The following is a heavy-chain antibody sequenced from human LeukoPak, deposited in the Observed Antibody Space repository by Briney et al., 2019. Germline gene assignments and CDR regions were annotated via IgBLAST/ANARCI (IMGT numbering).Heavy chain of an antibody. J-gene: IGHJ6*03. V-gene: IGHV4-30-2*01. CDR2: IYHSGST. CDR3: ARVGSDYDFWSGYSYYYYYYMDV. Sequence: SQTLSLTCTVSGGSISSGGYYWSWIRQPPGKGLEWIGYIYHSGSTYYNPSLKSRVTISVDRSKNQFSLKLSSVTAADTAVYYCARVGSDYDFWSGYSYYYYYYMDVWGKGTTVTVSS. CDR1: GGSISSGGYY. D-gene: IGHD3-3*01.